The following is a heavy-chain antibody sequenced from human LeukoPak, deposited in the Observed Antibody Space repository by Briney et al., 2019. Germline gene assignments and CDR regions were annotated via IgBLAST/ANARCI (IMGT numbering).Heavy chain of an antibody. J-gene: IGHJ5*01. CDR1: GFTFSSYE. CDR3: AREPFSSGWFDY. D-gene: IGHD6-19*01. CDR2: ISGSDGRT. Sequence: GGSLRLSCAASGFTFSSYEMNWVRQAPGKGLEWVSAISGSDGRTYYAGSVKGRFTISRDNSRNTLYLQMKSLRAEDTAVYYCAREPFSSGWFDYWGQGTLVTVSS. V-gene: IGHV3-23*01.